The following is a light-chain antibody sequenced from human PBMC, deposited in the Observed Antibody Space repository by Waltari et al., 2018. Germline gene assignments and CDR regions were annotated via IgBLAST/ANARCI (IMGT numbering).Light chain of an antibody. CDR1: TLGDKF. CDR2: EDS. Sequence: SYDLTQPPSVSVSPGQTATITCSGDTLGDKFACWYQQKPGQSPLLVIYEDSKRPSGIPERFSGSNSGNTATLTISGTQTMDEADYYCQAWESSAAVFGGGTKLTVL. CDR3: QAWESSAAV. V-gene: IGLV3-1*01. J-gene: IGLJ3*02.